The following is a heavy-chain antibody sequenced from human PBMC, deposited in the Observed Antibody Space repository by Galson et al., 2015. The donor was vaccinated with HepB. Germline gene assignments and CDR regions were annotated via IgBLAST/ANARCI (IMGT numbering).Heavy chain of an antibody. CDR1: GFTFSSYW. D-gene: IGHD2-2*02. Sequence: LRLSCAASGFTFSSYWMSWVRQAPGKGLEWLANIKQDGSEKYYVDSVKGRFTISRDNAKNSLYLQMNSLRAEDTAVYYCARNPDLSFFCSSTSCYNAWFDPWGQGTLVTVSS. V-gene: IGHV3-7*01. CDR2: IKQDGSEK. J-gene: IGHJ5*02. CDR3: ARNPDLSFFCSSTSCYNAWFDP.